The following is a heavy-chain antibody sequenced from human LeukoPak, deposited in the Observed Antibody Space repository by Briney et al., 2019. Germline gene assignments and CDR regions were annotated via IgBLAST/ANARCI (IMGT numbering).Heavy chain of an antibody. Sequence: ASVKVSCKASGYTFTNYDISWVRQAPGQGLEWMGWISGYNGKTNYAQKLQGRVTMTTDTSTSTVYMDLRSLRSDDTAVYYCARDVGEGYCSGGSCSDYWGQGTLVTVSS. J-gene: IGHJ4*02. CDR2: ISGYNGKT. CDR1: GYTFTNYD. D-gene: IGHD2-15*01. CDR3: ARDVGEGYCSGGSCSDY. V-gene: IGHV1-18*01.